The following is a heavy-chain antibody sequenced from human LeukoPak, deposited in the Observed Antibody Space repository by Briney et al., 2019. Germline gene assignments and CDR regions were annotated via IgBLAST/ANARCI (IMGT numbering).Heavy chain of an antibody. D-gene: IGHD4-11*01. CDR2: INHSGST. J-gene: IGHJ5*01. CDR3: ARVSTTATDT. CDR1: GGSFSGYN. Sequence: SETLSLTCAVYGGSFSGYNWSGIRQPPGKGLEWIGEINHSGSTNYNPSLKSRVTISVDTSKNQFSLKLSSVTAADTAVYYCARVSTTATDTWGHGTLVTVSS. V-gene: IGHV4-34*01.